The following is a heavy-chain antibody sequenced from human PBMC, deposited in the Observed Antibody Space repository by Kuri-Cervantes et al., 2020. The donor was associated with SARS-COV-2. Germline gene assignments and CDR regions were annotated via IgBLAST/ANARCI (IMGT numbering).Heavy chain of an antibody. D-gene: IGHD3-3*01. V-gene: IGHV3-48*03. Sequence: GGSLRLSCAASGFTFSSYEMTWVRQAPGKGLEWVSYISSSGSTIYYADSVKGRFTISRDNAKNSLYLQMNSLRAEDTALYYFARDPVFGGLESTIGWFDPWGQGTLATVSS. CDR3: ARDPVFGGLESTIGWFDP. CDR2: ISSSGSTI. CDR1: GFTFSSYE. J-gene: IGHJ5*02.